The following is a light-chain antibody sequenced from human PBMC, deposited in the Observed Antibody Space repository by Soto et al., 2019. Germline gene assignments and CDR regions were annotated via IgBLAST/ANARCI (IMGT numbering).Light chain of an antibody. CDR2: LAS. CDR1: QSVLYSSNNKNY. V-gene: IGKV4-1*01. J-gene: IGKJ1*01. Sequence: DIVMTQSPDSLAVSLGERATINCKSSQSVLYSSNNKNYLAWYQQKPGQPPKLLIYLASTRESGVSDRFSGSGSGTDFTLTISRLQAEDVTVYYCQQYYSTPPTFGQGTKVEIK. CDR3: QQYYSTPPT.